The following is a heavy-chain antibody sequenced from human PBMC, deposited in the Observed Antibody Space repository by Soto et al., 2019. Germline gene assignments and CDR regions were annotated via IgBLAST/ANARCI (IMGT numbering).Heavy chain of an antibody. CDR2: ISGSGGTT. CDR1: GFTFSSYV. CDR3: ATRTPCSSTSCYLNY. Sequence: VQLLESGGGLVQPGGSLRLSCAASGFTFSSYVMNWVRQAPGKGLEWVSAISGSGGTTYYADSVKGRFSISRDNSKNTLYLQMNSLRAEDTAVYYCATRTPCSSTSCYLNYWGQGTLVTVSS. D-gene: IGHD2-2*01. V-gene: IGHV3-23*01. J-gene: IGHJ4*02.